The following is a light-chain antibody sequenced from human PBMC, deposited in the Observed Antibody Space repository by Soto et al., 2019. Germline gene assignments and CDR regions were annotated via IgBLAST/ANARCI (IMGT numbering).Light chain of an antibody. CDR3: QHYGSSSNT. V-gene: IGKV3-20*01. J-gene: IGKJ5*01. CDR1: ESVTSSH. Sequence: EIVLTQSPDTLSLSPGERATLSCRASESVTSSHLAWYQQKRGQAPMLLIYGASSRATDIPDRFSGSGSGTDFTLTISRLEPEDFAVYYCQHYGSSSNTFGQGTRLEIK. CDR2: GAS.